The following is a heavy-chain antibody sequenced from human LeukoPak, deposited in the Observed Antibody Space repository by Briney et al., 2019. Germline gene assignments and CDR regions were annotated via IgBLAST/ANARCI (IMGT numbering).Heavy chain of an antibody. Sequence: SVKLSCKASGGTFSSYAISWVRQAPGQGLELMGRIIPILGIANYAQKFQVRVTITADKYTSTTSMALSSKRSEDTAVYYCARDREPYYDSSGSEYYFDYWGQGTLVTVSS. D-gene: IGHD3-22*01. CDR1: GGTFSSYA. V-gene: IGHV1-69*04. J-gene: IGHJ4*02. CDR2: IIPILGIA. CDR3: ARDREPYYDSSGSEYYFDY.